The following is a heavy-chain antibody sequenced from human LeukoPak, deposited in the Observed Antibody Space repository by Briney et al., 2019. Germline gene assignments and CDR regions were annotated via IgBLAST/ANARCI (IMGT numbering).Heavy chain of an antibody. Sequence: PGGSLRLSCAASGFTFDDYAMHWVRQAPGKGLEWVSGISWNSGSIGYADSVKGRFTISRDNAKNSLYLQMNSLRAEDTALYYCAKDKSVGSSGYPYYFDYWGQGTLVTVSS. CDR3: AKDKSVGSSGYPYYFDY. J-gene: IGHJ4*02. D-gene: IGHD3-22*01. CDR1: GFTFDDYA. V-gene: IGHV3-9*01. CDR2: ISWNSGSI.